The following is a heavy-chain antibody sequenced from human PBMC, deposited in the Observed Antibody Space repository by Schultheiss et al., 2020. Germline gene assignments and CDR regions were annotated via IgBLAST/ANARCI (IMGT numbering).Heavy chain of an antibody. J-gene: IGHJ6*02. Sequence: GGSLRLSCAASGFTFSSYAMSWVRQAPGKGLEWVSAISGSGGSTYYAASVKGRFTISRDNSKNTLYLQMNSLRAEDTAVYYCAREGSCDYTFMVYYYGMDVWGQGTTVTGSS. V-gene: IGHV3-23*01. CDR2: ISGSGGST. CDR3: AREGSCDYTFMVYYYGMDV. D-gene: IGHD3-16*01. CDR1: GFTFSSYA.